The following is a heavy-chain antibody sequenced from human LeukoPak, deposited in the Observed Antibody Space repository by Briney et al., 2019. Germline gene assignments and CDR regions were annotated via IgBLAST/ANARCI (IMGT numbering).Heavy chain of an antibody. CDR3: AVGYFDWLFASFDY. J-gene: IGHJ4*02. CDR2: IYPGDSDT. V-gene: IGHV5-51*03. CDR1: GYSFTNYW. D-gene: IGHD3-9*01. Sequence: GESLTISCKGSGYSFTNYWIGWVRQMPGKGLEWMGLIYPGDSDTRYCPSFQGQVTISADKSISTAYLQWSSLKASDTAMYYCAVGYFDWLFASFDYWGQGTLVTVSS.